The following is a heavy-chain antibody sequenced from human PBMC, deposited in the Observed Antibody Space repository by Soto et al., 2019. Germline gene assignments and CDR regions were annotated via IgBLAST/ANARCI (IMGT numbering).Heavy chain of an antibody. CDR1: VGSISSYY. J-gene: IGHJ6*01. CDR3: ARDLWRAPIYYGMDV. CDR2: IYYSGST. D-gene: IGHD3-10*01. Sequence: PSETLSLTCTVSVGSISSYYWSRIRQPPGKGLEWIGHIYYSGSTNYNRSLKIRVTISVDTSKNQFSLELSSVTAADTAVYYCARDLWRAPIYYGMDVWGHGTTVTVSS. V-gene: IGHV4-59*01.